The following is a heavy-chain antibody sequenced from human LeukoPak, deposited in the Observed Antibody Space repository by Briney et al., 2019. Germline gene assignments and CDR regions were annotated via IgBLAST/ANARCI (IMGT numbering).Heavy chain of an antibody. CDR2: IYYSGST. D-gene: IGHD3-3*01. V-gene: IGHV4-59*01. Sequence: SETLSLTCTVSGGSISNYYWSWIRQPPGKGLEWIWCIYYSGSTSYNPSLKSRVTISVDTSKNQFSLKLSSVTAADTAVYYCARSTLTIFGVDYMDVWGKGTTVTVSS. J-gene: IGHJ6*03. CDR3: ARSTLTIFGVDYMDV. CDR1: GGSISNYY.